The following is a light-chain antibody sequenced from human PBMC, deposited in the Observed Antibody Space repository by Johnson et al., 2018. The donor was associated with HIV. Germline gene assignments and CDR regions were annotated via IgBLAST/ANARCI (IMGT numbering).Light chain of an antibody. J-gene: IGLJ1*01. CDR1: SSNIGNNY. CDR2: ENN. V-gene: IGLV1-51*02. Sequence: QSVLTQPPSVSAAPGQKVTISCSGSSSNIGNNYVSWYQQLTGTAPKLLIYENNKRPSGIPDRFSGSKSGTSATLGITGLQTGDEADYYCGTWDSSLSFYVFGTGTKVTVL. CDR3: GTWDSSLSFYV.